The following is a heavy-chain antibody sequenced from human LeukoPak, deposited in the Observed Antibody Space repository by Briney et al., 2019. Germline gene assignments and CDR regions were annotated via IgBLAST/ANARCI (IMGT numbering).Heavy chain of an antibody. Sequence: PGRSLRLSCAASGFTFSSYGMHWVRQAPGKGLEWGAVIWYDGSNKYYADSVKGRFTISRDNSKNTLYLQMNSLRAEDTAVYYCARDGPAPRRFLEWFNWFDPWGQGTLVTVSS. V-gene: IGHV3-33*01. CDR1: GFTFSSYG. CDR3: ARDGPAPRRFLEWFNWFDP. D-gene: IGHD3-3*01. J-gene: IGHJ5*02. CDR2: IWYDGSNK.